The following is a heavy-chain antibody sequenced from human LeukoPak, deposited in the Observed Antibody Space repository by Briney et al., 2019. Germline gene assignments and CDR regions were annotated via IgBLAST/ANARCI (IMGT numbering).Heavy chain of an antibody. CDR3: ARGPLRTDVY. J-gene: IGHJ4*02. CDR1: GXTFSSYS. D-gene: IGHD2-8*01. CDR2: ISSSSTYV. Sequence: GGSLRLSCAASGXTFSSYSVNWVRQAPGKGLEWVSSISSSSTYVYYADSVKGRFTISRDNAKNSLYLQMNSLRAEDTAVYYCARGPLRTDVYWGQGTLVTVSS. V-gene: IGHV3-21*04.